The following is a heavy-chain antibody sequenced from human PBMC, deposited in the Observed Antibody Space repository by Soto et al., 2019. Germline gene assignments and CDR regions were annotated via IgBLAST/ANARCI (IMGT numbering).Heavy chain of an antibody. CDR2: IKLDASEK. CDR1: GFTFGYYW. CDR3: VRDWVDEWLRPFDY. D-gene: IGHD5-12*01. J-gene: IGHJ4*02. V-gene: IGHV3-7*03. Sequence: GGSLRLSCAASGFTFGYYWMSWVRQAPGKGLEWLATIKLDASEKKYVDSVKGRFTLSRDNAKNSLYLQMDSLRVEDTAVYYCVRDWVDEWLRPFDYCSQGSPVTVSP.